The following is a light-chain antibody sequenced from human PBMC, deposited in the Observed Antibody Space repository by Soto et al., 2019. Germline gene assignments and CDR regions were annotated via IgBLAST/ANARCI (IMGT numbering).Light chain of an antibody. CDR1: QSVSSY. Sequence: EIVLTQSPATLSLSPGERAALSCRASQSVSSYLAWYQQKPGQAPRLLIYDASKRAPVIPARFTGSGSGTDFTLTISSLEPEAFAVYFCQQRSNWPSTFGGGTKVEI. V-gene: IGKV3-11*01. CDR2: DAS. CDR3: QQRSNWPST. J-gene: IGKJ4*01.